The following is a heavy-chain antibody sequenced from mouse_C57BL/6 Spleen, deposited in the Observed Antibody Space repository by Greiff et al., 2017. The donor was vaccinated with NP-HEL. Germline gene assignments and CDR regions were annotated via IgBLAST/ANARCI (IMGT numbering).Heavy chain of an antibody. D-gene: IGHD1-1*01. Sequence: EVQLVESGGGLVKPGGSLKLSCAASGFTFSSYAMSWVRQTPEKRLEWVATISDGGSYTYYPDNVKGRFTISRDNAKNNLYLQMSHLKSEDTAMYYGDRSDYYGSTSYYFDYWGQGTTLTVSS. CDR2: ISDGGSYT. CDR1: GFTFSSYA. J-gene: IGHJ2*01. CDR3: DRSDYYGSTSYYFDY. V-gene: IGHV5-4*01.